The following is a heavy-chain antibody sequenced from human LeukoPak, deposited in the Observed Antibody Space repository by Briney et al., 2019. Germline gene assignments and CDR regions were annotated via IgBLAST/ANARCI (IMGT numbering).Heavy chain of an antibody. J-gene: IGHJ4*02. Sequence: PGGSLRLSCAASGFTFSSYAMSWVRQAPGKGLEWVSAISGSGGSTYYADSVKGRFTISRDNSKNTLYLQMNSLRAEDTAVYYCARDTPALGSGVVPAAILGIHTFDYWGQGTLVTVSS. CDR3: ARDTPALGSGVVPAAILGIHTFDY. CDR1: GFTFSSYA. V-gene: IGHV3-23*01. D-gene: IGHD2-2*02. CDR2: ISGSGGST.